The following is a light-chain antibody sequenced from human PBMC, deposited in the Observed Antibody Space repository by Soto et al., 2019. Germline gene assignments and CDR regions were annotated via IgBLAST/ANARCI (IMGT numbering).Light chain of an antibody. CDR3: TSYSSSTAYL. V-gene: IGLV2-14*01. CDR1: SRDVGGYDY. J-gene: IGLJ1*01. Sequence: QSALTQPASVSGSPRQSITISCTGTSRDVGGYDYVSWYQLHPGKAPKLMVFEVSNRPSGASYRFSGSKSGNTASLTISGLQAEDEADYFCTSYSSSTAYLFGTGTKLTVL. CDR2: EVS.